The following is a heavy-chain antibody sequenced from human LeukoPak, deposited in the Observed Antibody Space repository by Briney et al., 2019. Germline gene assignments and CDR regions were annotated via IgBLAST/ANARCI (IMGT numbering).Heavy chain of an antibody. V-gene: IGHV3-11*04. D-gene: IGHD3-3*01. CDR1: GINFTDYC. Sequence: PGGSLKLSCAASGINFTDYCMTWIRQAPGKGLEWVSSISSSGNIINYADSVKGRVDISRDNAKKSLFLQMNSLRVEDTAVYYCARESSLFGVVTRYYFDFWGQGTLVTVSS. CDR3: ARESSLFGVVTRYYFDF. CDR2: ISSSGNII. J-gene: IGHJ4*02.